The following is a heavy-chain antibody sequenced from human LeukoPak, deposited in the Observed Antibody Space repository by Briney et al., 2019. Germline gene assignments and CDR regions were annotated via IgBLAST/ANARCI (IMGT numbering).Heavy chain of an antibody. J-gene: IGHJ4*02. CDR2: IYTSGST. CDR1: GNSISSGDNY. V-gene: IGHV4-61*02. D-gene: IGHD3-22*01. Sequence: SETLSLTCTVSGNSISSGDNYWSWIRQPAGKGLEWIGRIYTSGSTNYNPSLKSRVTISGDTSKNQFSLRLSSVTAADTSVYYCARASYSYDINGWVPFDYWGQGTLVTVSS. CDR3: ARASYSYDINGWVPFDY.